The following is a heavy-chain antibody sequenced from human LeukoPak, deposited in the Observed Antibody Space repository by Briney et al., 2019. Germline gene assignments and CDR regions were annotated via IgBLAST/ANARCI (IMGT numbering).Heavy chain of an antibody. CDR2: INHSGST. Sequence: PSETLSLTCAVYGESFSGYYWSWIRQTPGKGLEWIGEINHSGSTNYNPSPKSRVTISVDTSKNQFSLKLSSVTAADTAVYYCARARYSNYPRRVYFDYWGQGTLVTVSS. J-gene: IGHJ4*02. D-gene: IGHD4-11*01. CDR1: GESFSGYY. CDR3: ARARYSNYPRRVYFDY. V-gene: IGHV4-34*01.